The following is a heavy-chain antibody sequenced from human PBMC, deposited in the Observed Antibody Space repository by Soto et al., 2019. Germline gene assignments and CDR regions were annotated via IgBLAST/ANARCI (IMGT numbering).Heavy chain of an antibody. Sequence: GGSLRLSCAASGITFSGYGMHWVRQAPGKGLEWVAVISYDESSKYYADSVKGRFTISRDNSKNMLYLQMNSLRTEDTAVYYCALNGYDQYHFDHWGQGTLVTVSS. V-gene: IGHV3-30*03. CDR2: ISYDESSK. D-gene: IGHD3-16*01. CDR3: ALNGYDQYHFDH. CDR1: GITFSGYG. J-gene: IGHJ4*02.